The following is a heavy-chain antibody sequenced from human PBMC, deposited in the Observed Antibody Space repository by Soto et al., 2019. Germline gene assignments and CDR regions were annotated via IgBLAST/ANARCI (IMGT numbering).Heavy chain of an antibody. J-gene: IGHJ3*02. CDR1: GASIGSSY. Sequence: WETLSLTCTVSGASIGSSYWSWIRQSPGKGLEWIGYVYYTGSTKYNPSLKSRATISTDTSKNQLSLKVTSVTAADTAVYYCARGYYDSNGQSNTFDIWGQGTMVTVSS. CDR2: VYYTGST. CDR3: ARGYYDSNGQSNTFDI. V-gene: IGHV4-59*01. D-gene: IGHD3-22*01.